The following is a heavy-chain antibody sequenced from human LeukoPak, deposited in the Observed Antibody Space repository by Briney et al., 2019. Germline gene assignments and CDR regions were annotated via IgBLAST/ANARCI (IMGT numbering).Heavy chain of an antibody. CDR1: GGTFSSYA. J-gene: IGHJ4*02. CDR3: ARGLWFGEFAFDY. Sequence: ASVKVSCKASGGTFSSYAISWVRQAPRQGLEWMGGIIPIFGTANYAQKFQGRVTSTADKSTSTAYMELSSLRSEDTAVYYCARGLWFGEFAFDYWGQGTLVTVSS. D-gene: IGHD3-10*01. CDR2: IIPIFGTA. V-gene: IGHV1-69*06.